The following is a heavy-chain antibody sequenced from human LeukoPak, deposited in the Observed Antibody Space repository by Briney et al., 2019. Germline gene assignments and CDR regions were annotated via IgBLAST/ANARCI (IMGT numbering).Heavy chain of an antibody. CDR2: INHSGST. D-gene: IGHD3-22*01. J-gene: IGHJ4*02. CDR1: GGSFSGYY. Sequence: PSQTLSLTCAAYGGSFSGYYWSWIRQPPGKGLEWIGEINHSGSTNYNPSLESRVTISVDTSKNQFSLKLSSVTAADTAVYYCARGNYYDSSGFPRNFDYWGQGTLVTVSS. V-gene: IGHV4-34*01. CDR3: ARGNYYDSSGFPRNFDY.